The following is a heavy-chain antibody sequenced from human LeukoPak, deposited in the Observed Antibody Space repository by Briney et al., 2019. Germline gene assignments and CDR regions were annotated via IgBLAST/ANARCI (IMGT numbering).Heavy chain of an antibody. CDR3: AELGITMIGGV. J-gene: IGHJ6*04. V-gene: IGHV3-48*03. D-gene: IGHD3-10*02. Sequence: PGGTLRLSCAASGFTFSSYEMSWVRQAPGKGLEWVSYISSSGSTIYYADSVKGRFTISRDNAKNSLYLQMNSLRAEDTAVYYCAELGITMIGGVWGKGTTVTISS. CDR2: ISSSGSTI. CDR1: GFTFSSYE.